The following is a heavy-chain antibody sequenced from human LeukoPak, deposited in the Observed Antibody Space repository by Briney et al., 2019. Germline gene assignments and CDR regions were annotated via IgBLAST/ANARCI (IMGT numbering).Heavy chain of an antibody. D-gene: IGHD2-15*01. CDR1: GGSFSGYY. V-gene: IGHV4-34*01. CDR3: ARAIVVVVAATPFNHNDAFDI. Sequence: PSETLSLTCAVYGGSFSGYYWSWIRQPPGKGLEWIGEINHSGSTNYNPSLKSRVTISVDTSKSQFSLKLSSVTAADTAVYYCARAIVVVVAATPFNHNDAFDIWGQGTMVIASS. CDR2: INHSGST. J-gene: IGHJ3*02.